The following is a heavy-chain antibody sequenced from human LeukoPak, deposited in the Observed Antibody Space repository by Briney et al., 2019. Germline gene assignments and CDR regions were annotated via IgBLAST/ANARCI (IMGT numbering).Heavy chain of an antibody. D-gene: IGHD5-24*01. CDR3: ARDEGDGYNYWGYYYGMDV. V-gene: IGHV3-74*01. CDR1: GFTFSSYW. Sequence: GGSLRLSCAASGFTFSSYWMHWVRQAPGKGLVWVSRINSDGSSTSYADSVKGRFTISRDNAKNTLYLQMNSLRAEGTAVYYCARDEGDGYNYWGYYYGMDVWGQGTTVTVSS. CDR2: INSDGSST. J-gene: IGHJ6*02.